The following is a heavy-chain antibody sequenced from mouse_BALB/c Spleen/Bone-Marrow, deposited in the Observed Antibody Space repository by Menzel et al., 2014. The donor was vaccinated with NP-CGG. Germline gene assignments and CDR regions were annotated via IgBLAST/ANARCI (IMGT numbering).Heavy chain of an antibody. D-gene: IGHD1-1*01. Sequence: EVQVVESGGGLVKPGGSLKLSCAASGFAFSSYDMSWVRQTPGKRLEWVAYISSGGGSTYYPDTVKGRFTISRDNAKNTLYLQMSSLKSEDTAMYYCARPLYYYGSSPFYAMDYWGQGTSVTVSS. CDR2: ISSGGGST. CDR1: GFAFSSYD. V-gene: IGHV5-12-1*01. CDR3: ARPLYYYGSSPFYAMDY. J-gene: IGHJ4*01.